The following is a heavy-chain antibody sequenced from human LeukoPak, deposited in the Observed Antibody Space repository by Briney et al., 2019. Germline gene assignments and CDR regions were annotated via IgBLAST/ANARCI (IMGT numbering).Heavy chain of an antibody. D-gene: IGHD2-2*01. CDR1: GGTFSSYA. J-gene: IGHJ6*02. CDR3: ARDGVVPAAMVGHYYGMDV. Sequence: ASVKVSCKASGGTFSSYAISWVRQAPGQGLEWMGGIIPIFGTANYAQKFQGRVTITADESTSTAYMELSSLRSEDTAVYYCARDGVVPAAMVGHYYGMDVWGQGTTVTVSS. CDR2: IIPIFGTA. V-gene: IGHV1-69*13.